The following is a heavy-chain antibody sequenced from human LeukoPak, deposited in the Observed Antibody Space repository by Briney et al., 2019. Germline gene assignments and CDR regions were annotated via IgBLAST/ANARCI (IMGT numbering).Heavy chain of an antibody. V-gene: IGHV3-7*01. J-gene: IGHJ4*02. CDR1: GFTFSSYW. Sequence: GSLRLSCAASGFTFSSYWMSWVRQAPGRGLEWVANIKQDGSEKYYVDSVKGRFTISRDNAKNSLYLQMNSLRAEDTAVYYCASGHDSSGYFAYWGQGTLVTVSS. CDR2: IKQDGSEK. CDR3: ASGHDSSGYFAY. D-gene: IGHD3-22*01.